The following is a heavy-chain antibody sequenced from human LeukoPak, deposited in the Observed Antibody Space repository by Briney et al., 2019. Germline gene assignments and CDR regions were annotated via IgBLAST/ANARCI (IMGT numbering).Heavy chain of an antibody. CDR2: IGSSNSYI. D-gene: IGHD5-18*01. CDR3: ARRATTERGHSYGLDY. J-gene: IGHJ4*02. Sequence: GGSLRLSCEVSGFTFSSYHMNRVRQAPGKGLEWVSSIGSSNSYIYYADSMTGRFTISRDNAKNSLYLQMNSLRAEDTAMYYCARRATTERGHSYGLDYWGQGTLVTVSS. V-gene: IGHV3-21*01. CDR1: GFTFSSYH.